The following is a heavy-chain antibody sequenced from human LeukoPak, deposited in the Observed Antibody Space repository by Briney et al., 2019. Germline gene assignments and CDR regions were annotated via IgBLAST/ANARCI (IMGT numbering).Heavy chain of an antibody. J-gene: IGHJ4*02. CDR3: ARRIAAAGTIFFDY. CDR1: GASVSSSY. Sequence: SETLSLTCTVSGASVSSSYWSWIRQPPGRGLEWIGYIYNRGSTNYNPSLKSRVTISVDTSKNQFSLKLSSVTAADTAVYYCARRIAAAGTIFFDYWGQGTLVTVSS. CDR2: IYNRGST. D-gene: IGHD6-13*01. V-gene: IGHV4-59*08.